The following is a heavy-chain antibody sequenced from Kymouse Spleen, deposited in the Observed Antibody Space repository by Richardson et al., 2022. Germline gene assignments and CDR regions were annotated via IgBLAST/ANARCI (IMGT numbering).Heavy chain of an antibody. D-gene: IGHD3-10*01. V-gene: IGHV3-30*18. CDR2: ISYDGSNK. J-gene: IGHJ6*02. CDR1: GFTFSSYG. CDR3: AKDRGYYGSGSSHYYYYGMDV. Sequence: QVQLVESGGGVVQPGRSLRLSCAASGFTFSSYGMHWVRQAPGKGLEWVAVISYDGSNKYYADSVKGRFTISRDNSKNTLYLQMNSLRAEDTAVYYCAKDRGYYGSGSSHYYYYGMDVWGQGTTVTVSS.